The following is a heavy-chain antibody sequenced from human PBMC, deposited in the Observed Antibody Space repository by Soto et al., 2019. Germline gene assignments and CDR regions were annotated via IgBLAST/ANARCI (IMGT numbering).Heavy chain of an antibody. Sequence: SETLSLTCTVSGGSISSYYWSWIRQPPGKGLEWIGYIYYSGSTNYNPSLKSRVTISVDTSKNQFSLKLSSVTAADTAVYYCARVGGNSGYDLPFYYYYYMDVWGKGTTVTVSS. CDR3: ARVGGNSGYDLPFYYYYYMDV. CDR2: IYYSGST. V-gene: IGHV4-59*01. J-gene: IGHJ6*03. CDR1: GGSISSYY. D-gene: IGHD5-12*01.